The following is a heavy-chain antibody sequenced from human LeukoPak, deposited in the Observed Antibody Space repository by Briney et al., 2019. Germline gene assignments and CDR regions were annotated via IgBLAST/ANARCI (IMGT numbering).Heavy chain of an antibody. CDR2: MYYSGST. Sequence: PSETLSLTCTVSGGSISSSDSYWGWIRQPPGKGLEWIGSMYYSGSTYYNPSLKGRVTISVDTSKNQFSLKLNSVTAADTAVYYCARHPPRDCSSSSCYKRWFDPWGQGTLVTVSS. CDR3: ARHPPRDCSSSSCYKRWFDP. CDR1: GGSISSSDSY. V-gene: IGHV4-39*01. J-gene: IGHJ5*02. D-gene: IGHD2-2*02.